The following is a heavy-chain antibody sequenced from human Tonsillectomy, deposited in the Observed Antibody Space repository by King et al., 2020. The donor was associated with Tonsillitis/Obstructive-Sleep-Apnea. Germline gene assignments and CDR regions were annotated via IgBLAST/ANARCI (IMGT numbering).Heavy chain of an antibody. J-gene: IGHJ4*02. CDR1: GFTFSSYA. V-gene: IGHV3-23*04. CDR3: EFLESGSFRPFDY. CDR2: ISGSGIST. D-gene: IGHD1-26*01. Sequence: VQLVESGGGLVQPGGSLRLSCAASGFTFSSYAMSWVRQAPGKGLEWVSSISGSGISTYYADSVKGRFTISRDNSKNTLYLQMNSLRAEDTAVYYCEFLESGSFRPFDYWGQGTLVTVSS.